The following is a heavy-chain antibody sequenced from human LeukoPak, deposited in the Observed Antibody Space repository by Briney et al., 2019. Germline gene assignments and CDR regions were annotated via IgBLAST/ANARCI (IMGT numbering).Heavy chain of an antibody. CDR3: ARSIVGATTEFDY. J-gene: IGHJ4*02. CDR1: GGSISSGGYY. Sequence: SETLSLTCTVSGGSISSGGYYWSWIRQPAGKGLEWIGRIYTSGSTNYNPSLKSRVTISVDTSKNQFSLKLSSVTAADTAVYYCARSIVGATTEFDYWGQGTLVTVSS. D-gene: IGHD1-26*01. CDR2: IYTSGST. V-gene: IGHV4-61*02.